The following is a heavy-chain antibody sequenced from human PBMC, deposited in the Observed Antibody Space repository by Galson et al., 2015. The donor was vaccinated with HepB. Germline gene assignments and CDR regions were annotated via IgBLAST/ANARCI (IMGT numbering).Heavy chain of an antibody. CDR1: GGTFSTYT. CDR2: IIPILDRA. D-gene: IGHD6-13*01. Sequence: SVKVSCKASGGTFSTYTISWVRQAPGQGLEWMGGIIPILDRADYAQKFQDRVTITADKATTTAYLELSSLRPEDTAIYYCASARVTASGGTYYYMDVWGKGTTVIVSS. J-gene: IGHJ6*03. CDR3: ASARVTASGGTYYYMDV. V-gene: IGHV1-69*10.